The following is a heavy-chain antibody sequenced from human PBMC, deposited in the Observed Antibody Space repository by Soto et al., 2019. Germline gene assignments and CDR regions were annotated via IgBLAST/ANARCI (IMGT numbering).Heavy chain of an antibody. V-gene: IGHV3-66*01. CDR1: GFTFSGNY. J-gene: IGHJ3*02. Sequence: EVQLVESGGGLVQPGGSLRLSCAASGFTFSGNYMSWVRQAPGQGLEWVSVIYAAGSTYYIDSVNGRFTISRDNSKNTLYLQMNSLRAEDTAVYYCASDIFKTGATGVFDIWGQGTRVTVSS. D-gene: IGHD1-1*01. CDR3: ASDIFKTGATGVFDI. CDR2: IYAAGST.